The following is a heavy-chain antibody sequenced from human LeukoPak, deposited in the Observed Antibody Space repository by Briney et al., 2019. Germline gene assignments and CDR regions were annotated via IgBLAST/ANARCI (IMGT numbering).Heavy chain of an antibody. V-gene: IGHV4-59*08. D-gene: IGHD1-26*01. CDR2: IYYSGST. CDR1: GGSISSYY. Sequence: SETLSLTCTVSGGSISSYYWSWIRQPPGKGLEWIEYIYYSGSTSYNPSLKSRVTISVDTSKNQFSLKLSSVTAADTAVYYCARHSELLNAFDIWGQGTMVTVSS. CDR3: ARHSELLNAFDI. J-gene: IGHJ3*02.